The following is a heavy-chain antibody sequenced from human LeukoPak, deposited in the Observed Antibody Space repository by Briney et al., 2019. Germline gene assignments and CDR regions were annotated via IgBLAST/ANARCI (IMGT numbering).Heavy chain of an antibody. V-gene: IGHV4-59*01. D-gene: IGHD6-19*01. CDR1: GGSIINCY. CDR2: IHDSGIT. CDR3: ARASSGWYGLFDN. J-gene: IGHJ4*02. Sequence: PSETLSLTCSVSGGSIINCYWSWIRQPPGKALEWIGYIHDSGITNYNPSLKRRVTISVDTSRNQFSLRLRSVTAADTAVYYCARASSGWYGLFDNWGQGTLVTVSS.